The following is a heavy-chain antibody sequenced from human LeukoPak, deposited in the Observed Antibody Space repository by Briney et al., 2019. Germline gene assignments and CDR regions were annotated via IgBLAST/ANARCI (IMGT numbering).Heavy chain of an antibody. CDR2: INHSGST. CDR3: ARDSGNPRRGHTYGMDV. Sequence: SETLSLTCAVYGGSFSGYYWSWIRQPPGKGLEWIGEINHSGSTNYNPSLKSRVTISVDTSKNQFSLKLSSVTAADTAVYYCARDSGNPRRGHTYGMDVWGQGTTVTVSS. V-gene: IGHV4-34*01. CDR1: GGSFSGYY. D-gene: IGHD1-26*01. J-gene: IGHJ6*02.